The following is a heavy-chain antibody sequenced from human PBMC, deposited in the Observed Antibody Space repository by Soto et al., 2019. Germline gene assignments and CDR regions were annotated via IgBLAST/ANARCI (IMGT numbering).Heavy chain of an antibody. Sequence: PGGSLRLSCAASGFTFSSYGMHWVRQAPGEGLEWVAVISYDGSNKYYADSVKGRFTISRDNSKDTLYLQMNSLRAEDTAVYYCAKNIITFGGVIVSPFDYWGQGTLVTVSS. J-gene: IGHJ4*02. V-gene: IGHV3-30*18. CDR3: AKNIITFGGVIVSPFDY. CDR2: ISYDGSNK. D-gene: IGHD3-16*02. CDR1: GFTFSSYG.